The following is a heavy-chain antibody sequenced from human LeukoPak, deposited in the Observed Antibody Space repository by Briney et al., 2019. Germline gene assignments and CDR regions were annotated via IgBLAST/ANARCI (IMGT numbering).Heavy chain of an antibody. Sequence: GESLRLSCEASGFSFSRYWMSWVRQAPGKGLEWVSVIYSGGSTYYADSVKGRFTISRDNSKNTLYLQMNSLRAEDTAVYYCAREVVGYCSGGSCYEYFQHWGQGTLVTVSS. CDR1: GFSFSRYW. J-gene: IGHJ1*01. CDR3: AREVVGYCSGGSCYEYFQH. CDR2: IYSGGST. V-gene: IGHV3-53*01. D-gene: IGHD2-15*01.